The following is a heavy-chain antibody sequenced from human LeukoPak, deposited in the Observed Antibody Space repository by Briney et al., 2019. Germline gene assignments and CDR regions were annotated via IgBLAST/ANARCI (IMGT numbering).Heavy chain of an antibody. CDR1: GYTFTGYY. Sequence: ASVKVSCKASGYTFTGYYMHWVRQAPGQGLEWMGWINPNSGGTNYAQKFQGRVTMTRDTSISTAYMELSRLRSDDTAVYYCASTVTSFEHFAFDIWGQGTMVTVSS. CDR3: ASTVTSFEHFAFDI. CDR2: INPNSGGT. J-gene: IGHJ3*02. V-gene: IGHV1-2*02. D-gene: IGHD4-17*01.